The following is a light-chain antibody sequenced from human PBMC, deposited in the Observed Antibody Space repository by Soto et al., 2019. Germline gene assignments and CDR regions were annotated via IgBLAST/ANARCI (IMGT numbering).Light chain of an antibody. CDR1: SSDVGAYNY. J-gene: IGLJ2*01. V-gene: IGLV2-11*01. Sequence: QSVLTQPRSVSGSPGQSVTISCTGTSSDVGAYNYVSWYQQHPGKAPKLMIYDVTKRPSGVPDRFSGSKSGNTASLTISGLQAEDEADYHCCSRAGSYTLVFGGGTKLTVI. CDR3: CSRAGSYTLV. CDR2: DVT.